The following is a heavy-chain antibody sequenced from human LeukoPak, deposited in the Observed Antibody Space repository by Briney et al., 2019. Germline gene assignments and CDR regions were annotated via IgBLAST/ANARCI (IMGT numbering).Heavy chain of an antibody. J-gene: IGHJ4*02. CDR3: ARGFSSGFPFDY. V-gene: IGHV3-20*04. Sequence: GGSLRLSCAASGFTFDDYGMSWVRQAPGKGLEWVSGINWSGGRTGYADSVKGRFTISRDNAKNSLYLQMNSLRAEDTALYYCARGFSSGFPFDYWGQGTLVTVSS. D-gene: IGHD6-19*01. CDR2: INWSGGRT. CDR1: GFTFDDYG.